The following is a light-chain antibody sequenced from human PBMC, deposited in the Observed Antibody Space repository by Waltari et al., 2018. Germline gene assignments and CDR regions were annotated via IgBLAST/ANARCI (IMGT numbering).Light chain of an antibody. CDR1: QSLLHSNGYKY. J-gene: IGKJ4*01. CDR2: LGS. Sequence: DIVMTQSPLSLSVTPGEPASISCRSSQSLLHSNGYKYLDWYLQKQGQSPQLLIYLGSNRASGVPDRFSGSGSGTDFTLKISRVEAEDVGVYYCMQALQTPLTFGGGTKVEIK. V-gene: IGKV2-28*01. CDR3: MQALQTPLT.